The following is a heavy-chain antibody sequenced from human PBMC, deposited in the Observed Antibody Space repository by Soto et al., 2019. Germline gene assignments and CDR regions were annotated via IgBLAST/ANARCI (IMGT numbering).Heavy chain of an antibody. D-gene: IGHD3-22*01. Sequence: QVQLVESGGGVVQPGKSLRLSCAASRFTFSNYGMHWVRQAPGKGLEWVALISDDGTKKYYADSVKGRFTISRDNSKNTLYLQMHSLRAEDTAVYFCARELYYYDSSGYYPLENWGQGTLVTVSS. J-gene: IGHJ4*02. V-gene: IGHV3-30*03. CDR1: RFTFSNYG. CDR3: ARELYYYDSSGYYPLEN. CDR2: ISDDGTKK.